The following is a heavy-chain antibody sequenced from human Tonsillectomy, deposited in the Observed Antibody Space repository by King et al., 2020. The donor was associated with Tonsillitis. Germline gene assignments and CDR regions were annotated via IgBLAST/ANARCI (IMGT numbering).Heavy chain of an antibody. CDR1: GFTFSSYG. J-gene: IGHJ6*01. Sequence: VQLVESGGGVVQPGRSLRLSCAASGFTFSSYGMHWVRQAPGKGLEWVAVIWYDGSYKYYADSVKGRFTISRDNSKNTLHLQMNSLRAEDTAVYYCARDTTGIYGMDVWGQGTTVTVSS. D-gene: IGHD1-1*01. V-gene: IGHV3-33*01. CDR2: IWYDGSYK. CDR3: ARDTTGIYGMDV.